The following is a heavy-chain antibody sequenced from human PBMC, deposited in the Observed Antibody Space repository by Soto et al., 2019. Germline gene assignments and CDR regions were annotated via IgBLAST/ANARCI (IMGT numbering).Heavy chain of an antibody. D-gene: IGHD3-22*01. V-gene: IGHV4-59*01. CDR3: ARMRYYYDSSGRYTPGGEDY. CDR2: IYYSGST. J-gene: IGHJ4*02. CDR1: GGSISSYY. Sequence: SETLSLTCTVSGGSISSYYWSWIRQPPGKGLEWIGYIYYSGSTNYNPSLKSRVTISVDTSKNQFSLKLSSVTAADTAVYYCARMRYYYDSSGRYTPGGEDYWGQGTLVTVSS.